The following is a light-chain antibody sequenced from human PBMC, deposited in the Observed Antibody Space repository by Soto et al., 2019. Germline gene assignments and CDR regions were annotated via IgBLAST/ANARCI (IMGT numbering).Light chain of an antibody. CDR1: FSDVGAFDY. CDR2: AVN. V-gene: IGLV2-8*01. J-gene: IGLJ2*01. CDR3: SSYAGNNNVI. Sequence: QSALTQPPSASGSPGQSVTISCTGTFSDVGAFDYVSWYRHYPGKAPTLLIFAVNKRPSGVPDRISGSKSGNTASLTVSGLQAEDEAAYYCSSYAGNNNVIFGGGTKLTVL.